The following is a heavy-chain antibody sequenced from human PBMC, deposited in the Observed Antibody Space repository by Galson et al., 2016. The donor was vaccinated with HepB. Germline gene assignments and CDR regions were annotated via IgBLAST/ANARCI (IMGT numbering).Heavy chain of an antibody. CDR2: IIPIFDSA. CDR1: GGTFSSYA. Sequence: SVKVSCKASGGTFSSYAISWVRQAPGQGPEWMGGIIPIFDSAENAQKFQGRGTITADESTGIAYMELSSLRSEDTAVYYCARVSGSYFDSWGQGTLVTVSS. D-gene: IGHD2-15*01. CDR3: ARVSGSYFDS. V-gene: IGHV1-69*13. J-gene: IGHJ4*02.